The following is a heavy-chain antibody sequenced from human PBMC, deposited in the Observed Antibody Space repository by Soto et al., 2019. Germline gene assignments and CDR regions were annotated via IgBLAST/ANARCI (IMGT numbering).Heavy chain of an antibody. CDR3: ARRYCSSTSCYMFDQ. J-gene: IGHJ4*02. D-gene: IGHD2-2*02. CDR2: ISAYNGNT. CDR1: GYTFTSHG. V-gene: IGHV1-18*04. Sequence: ASVKVSCKASGYTFTSHGISWVRQAPGQGPEWMGWISAYNGNTKYAQKFQGRVTMTKDTSTSTAYMELRSLRSDDTAVYFCARRYCSSTSCYMFDQCGQGTLLTVSS.